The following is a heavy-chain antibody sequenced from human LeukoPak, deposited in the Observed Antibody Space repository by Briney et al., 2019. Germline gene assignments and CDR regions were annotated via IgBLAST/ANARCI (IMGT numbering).Heavy chain of an antibody. CDR1: GGSINTYY. CDR3: ARDNDFFDY. V-gene: IGHV4-4*07. Sequence: SETLSLTCSGSGGSINTYYWSCIRQPAGKGLEWIGRIHSSGSTHYNPSLKRRVTMSLDTSKNQFSLKLTSVTAADTAVYYCARDNDFFDYWGQGTLVTVSS. J-gene: IGHJ4*02. CDR2: IHSSGST.